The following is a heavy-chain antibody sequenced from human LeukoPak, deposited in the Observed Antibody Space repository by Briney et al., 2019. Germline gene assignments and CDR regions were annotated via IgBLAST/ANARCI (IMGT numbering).Heavy chain of an antibody. V-gene: IGHV4-59*01. Sequence: SETLSLTCTVSGGSISSYCWSWIRQPPGKGLEWIGYIYYSGSTNYNPSLKSRVTISVDTSKNQFSLKLSSVTAADTAVYYCARDREYSYGYYFDYWGQGTLVTVSS. CDR3: ARDREYSYGYYFDY. J-gene: IGHJ4*02. CDR2: IYYSGST. CDR1: GGSISSYC. D-gene: IGHD5-18*01.